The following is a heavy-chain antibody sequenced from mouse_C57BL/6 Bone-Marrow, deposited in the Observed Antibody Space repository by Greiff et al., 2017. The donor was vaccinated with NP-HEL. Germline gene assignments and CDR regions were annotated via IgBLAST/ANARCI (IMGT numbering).Heavy chain of an antibody. D-gene: IGHD2-5*01. CDR3: ARDYSNYVGFAY. CDR1: GYTFTSYW. V-gene: IGHV1-69*01. J-gene: IGHJ3*01. CDR2: IDPSDSYT. Sequence: QVQLQQPGAELVMPGASVKLSCKASGYTFTSYWMHWVKQRPGQGLEWIGEIDPSDSYTNYHQKFKGKSTLTVDKSSSTAYMQLSSLTSEDSAVYYCARDYSNYVGFAYWGQGTLVTVSA.